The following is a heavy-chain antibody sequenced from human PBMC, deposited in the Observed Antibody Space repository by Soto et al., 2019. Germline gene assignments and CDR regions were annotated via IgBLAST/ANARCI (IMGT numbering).Heavy chain of an antibody. CDR1: GGSISDYY. CDR3: ARDNGYSGYDPFDY. D-gene: IGHD5-12*01. V-gene: IGHV4-59*01. CDR2: IYDSGST. J-gene: IGHJ4*02. Sequence: LETLSLTCTVSGGSISDYYWIWIRQPPGKGLEWIGYIYDSGSTNYNPSLKTRVTISVDTSKNQFFLELSSVTSADTAVYYCARDNGYSGYDPFDYWGQGALVTVSS.